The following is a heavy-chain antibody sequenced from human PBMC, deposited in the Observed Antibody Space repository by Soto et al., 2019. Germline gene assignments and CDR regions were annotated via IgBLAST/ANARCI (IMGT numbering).Heavy chain of an antibody. CDR2: SNHSGST. J-gene: IGHJ6*02. Sequence: XESLSLPGPVYCGSFSGCNWSWIRQPPGKGLGGIGESNHSGSTNYNPSLKSRVTISVDTSKNQFSLKLSSVTAADTAVYYCARARSTGSKYDCGYYYSGMDVWGQGTTVTVSS. D-gene: IGHD4-4*01. CDR3: ARARSTGSKYDCGYYYSGMDV. CDR1: CGSFSGCN. V-gene: IGHV4-34*01.